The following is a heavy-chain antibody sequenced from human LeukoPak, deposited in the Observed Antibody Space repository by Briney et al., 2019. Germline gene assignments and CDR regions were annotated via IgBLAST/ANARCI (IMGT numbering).Heavy chain of an antibody. CDR2: IIPIFGTA. V-gene: IGHV1-69*01. CDR1: GGTFTSYA. J-gene: IGHJ4*02. D-gene: IGHD5-18*01. CDR3: ARDRVWTRGYSYVGMGVYYFDY. Sequence: ASVKVSCKASGGTFTSYAISWVRQAPGQGLEWMGGIIPIFGTANYAQKFQGRDTITADESTSTAYMELSSLRSEDTAVYYCARDRVWTRGYSYVGMGVYYFDYWGQGTLVTVSS.